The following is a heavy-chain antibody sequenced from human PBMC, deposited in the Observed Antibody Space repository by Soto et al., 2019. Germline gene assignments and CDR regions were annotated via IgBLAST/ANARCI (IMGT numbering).Heavy chain of an antibody. V-gene: IGHV4-34*01. CDR2: INHSGST. Sequence: QVQLQQWGAGLLKPSETLSLTCAVYGGSFSGYYWSWIRQPPGKGLEWIGEINHSGSTNYNPSLKSRVTISVDTSKNQFSRKLSSVTAADTAVYYCARATLGYCSSTSCRPPLDYWGQGTLVTVSS. D-gene: IGHD2-2*01. J-gene: IGHJ4*02. CDR1: GGSFSGYY. CDR3: ARATLGYCSSTSCRPPLDY.